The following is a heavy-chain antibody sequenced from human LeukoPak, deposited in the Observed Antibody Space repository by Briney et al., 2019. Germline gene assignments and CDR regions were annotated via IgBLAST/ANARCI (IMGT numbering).Heavy chain of an antibody. CDR2: IYYSGST. Sequence: SGTLSLTCAVSGGSISSSNWWSWVRQPPGKGLEWIGYIYYSGSTNYNPSLKSRVTISVDTSKNQFSLKLSSVTAADTAVYYCARDTTVAIDYWGQGTLVTVSS. CDR1: GGSISSSNW. V-gene: IGHV4-4*02. CDR3: ARDTTVAIDY. D-gene: IGHD4-23*01. J-gene: IGHJ4*02.